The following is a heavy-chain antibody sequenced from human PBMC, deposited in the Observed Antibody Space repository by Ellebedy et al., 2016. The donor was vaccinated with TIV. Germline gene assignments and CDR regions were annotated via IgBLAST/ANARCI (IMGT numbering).Heavy chain of an antibody. CDR3: ARTFPDYGPGEVSYYYGMDV. V-gene: IGHV5-51*01. Sequence: GESLKISXQDSGYNFNNYWIGWVRQMPGKGLEWMGIIYPGDPDTRYSPSFQGQVTISADKSISTAYLQWSSLKASDTAMYYCARTFPDYGPGEVSYYYGMDVWGQGTTVTVSS. J-gene: IGHJ6*02. CDR1: GYNFNNYW. CDR2: IYPGDPDT. D-gene: IGHD4/OR15-4a*01.